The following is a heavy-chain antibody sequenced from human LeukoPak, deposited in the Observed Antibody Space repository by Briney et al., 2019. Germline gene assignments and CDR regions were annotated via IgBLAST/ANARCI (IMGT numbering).Heavy chain of an antibody. Sequence: GESLKISCKGSGYSFTSYWIGCVRQMPGKGLEWMGIIYPGDSDTRYSPSFQGQVAISADKSISTAYLQWSSLKASDTAMYYCARVSSLYSSSWYAGGWFDPWGQGTLVTVSS. CDR3: ARVSSLYSSSWYAGGWFDP. V-gene: IGHV5-51*01. CDR2: IYPGDSDT. CDR1: GYSFTSYW. D-gene: IGHD6-13*01. J-gene: IGHJ5*02.